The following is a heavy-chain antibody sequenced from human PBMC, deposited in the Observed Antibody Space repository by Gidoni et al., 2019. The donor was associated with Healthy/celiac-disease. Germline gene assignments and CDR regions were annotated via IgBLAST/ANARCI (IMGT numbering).Heavy chain of an antibody. Sequence: QITLKESGPTLVQPTQTLTLTCTFSGFSLSTSGVGVGWIRQPPGKALEWLALIYWNDDKRYSPSLKSRLTITKDTSKNQVVLTMTNMDPVDTATYYCARPLSGWYYFDYWGQGTLVTVSS. D-gene: IGHD6-19*01. CDR2: IYWNDDK. CDR3: ARPLSGWYYFDY. CDR1: GFSLSTSGVG. J-gene: IGHJ4*02. V-gene: IGHV2-5*01.